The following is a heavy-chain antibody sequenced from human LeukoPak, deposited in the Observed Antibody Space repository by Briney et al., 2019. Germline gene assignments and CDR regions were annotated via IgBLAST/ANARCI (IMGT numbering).Heavy chain of an antibody. CDR3: AREVRAYSSSWYVFDY. V-gene: IGHV4-4*07. CDR1: GGAISSYY. D-gene: IGHD6-13*01. CDR2: IYTSGST. J-gene: IGHJ4*02. Sequence: SETLSLTCTVSGGAISSYYWSWIRQPAGKGLEWIWRIYTSGSTNYNPSLKSRVTMSVDTSKNQFSLKLSSVTAADTAVYYCAREVRAYSSSWYVFDYWGQGTLVTVSS.